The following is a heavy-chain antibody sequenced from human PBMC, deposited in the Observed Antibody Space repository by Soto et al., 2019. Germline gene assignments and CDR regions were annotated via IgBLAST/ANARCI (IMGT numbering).Heavy chain of an antibody. D-gene: IGHD4-17*01. CDR3: ARYDFGTFDY. CDR1: GDSISSSFW. CDR2: IYHTEST. V-gene: IGHV4-4*02. J-gene: IGHJ4*02. Sequence: QMLLQESGPGLVKPSGTLSLTCAVSGDSISSSFWWSWVRQPPGKGLEWIGEIYHTESTVYNPSLKSRVTISVDKSKNQFSLNLDSVTAADTAVYYCARYDFGTFDYWGRGILVTVSS.